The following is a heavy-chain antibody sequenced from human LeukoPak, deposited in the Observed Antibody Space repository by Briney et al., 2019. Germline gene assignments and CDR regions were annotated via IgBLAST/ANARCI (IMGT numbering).Heavy chain of an antibody. Sequence: GESLKISCKGSGYSFISHWIGWVRQMPGKGLEWVAIIDPTDFDTRYSPSFQGRVTISADKSITTVYLQWSSLKASDTAMYYCARLPNDYGDLFDYWGQGTLVTVSS. D-gene: IGHD4-17*01. CDR1: GYSFISHW. CDR2: IDPTDFDT. CDR3: ARLPNDYGDLFDY. V-gene: IGHV5-51*01. J-gene: IGHJ4*02.